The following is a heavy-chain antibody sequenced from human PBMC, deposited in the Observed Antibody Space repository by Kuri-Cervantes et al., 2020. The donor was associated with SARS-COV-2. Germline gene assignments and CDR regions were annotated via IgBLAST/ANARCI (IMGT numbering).Heavy chain of an antibody. D-gene: IGHD1-1*01. CDR2: LNPDTGNT. V-gene: IGHV1-8*02. Sequence: ASVKVSCKASGYTFTGYYMHWVRQAAGQGLEWMGWLNPDTGNTGNAKKFQGRVTMTTDTSINTAYMEVSSLSFEDTAIYYCARDSGDWNPDGLDIWGQGTMVTVSS. CDR1: GYTFTGYY. CDR3: ARDSGDWNPDGLDI. J-gene: IGHJ3*02.